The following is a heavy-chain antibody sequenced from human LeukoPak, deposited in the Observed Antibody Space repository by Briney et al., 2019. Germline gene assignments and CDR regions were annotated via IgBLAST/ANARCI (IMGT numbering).Heavy chain of an antibody. J-gene: IGHJ4*02. Sequence: GGSLRLSCIASVFTFDDYAMSWVRQVPGKGLQWVSAINWNGGSTGYADSVKGRFTISRDNAKNSLYLQLKIPADEDTALYYCARADSSGYFSPFNNWGQGTLVTVSS. V-gene: IGHV3-20*04. CDR3: ARADSSGYFSPFNN. CDR1: VFTFDDYA. CDR2: INWNGGST. D-gene: IGHD3-22*01.